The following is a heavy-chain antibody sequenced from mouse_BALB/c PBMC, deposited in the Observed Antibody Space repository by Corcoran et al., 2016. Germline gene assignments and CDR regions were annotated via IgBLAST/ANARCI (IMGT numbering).Heavy chain of an antibody. CDR2: IDPATGNT. CDR1: GFNVTDTY. Sequence: EVQLQQSGAELVKPGASVKLSCTASGFNVTDTYMHGVKQRPEQGLEWIGRIDPATGNTTYDPKFQGKATITADTSSNTAYLQLSSLTSEDTAVYYCARWDWYFDGWGAGTTVTVSS. V-gene: IGHV14-3*02. CDR3: ARWDWYFDG. J-gene: IGHJ1*01.